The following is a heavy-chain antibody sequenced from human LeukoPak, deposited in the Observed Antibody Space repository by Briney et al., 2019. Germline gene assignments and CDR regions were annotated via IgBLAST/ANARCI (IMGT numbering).Heavy chain of an antibody. V-gene: IGHV5-51*01. CDR1: GYKFTNYW. CDR2: IYPADSDT. D-gene: IGHD5-18*01. J-gene: IGHJ4*02. CDR3: ARLLSHGYGPNRYFDY. Sequence: GESLKISCKGSGYKFTNYWIGCVRQMPGKGPEWLGFIYPADSDTRYKPSFQGQVTISAARSFSTAYLQWSSLKASDTDMYYCARLLSHGYGPNRYFDYWGQGTLVTVSS.